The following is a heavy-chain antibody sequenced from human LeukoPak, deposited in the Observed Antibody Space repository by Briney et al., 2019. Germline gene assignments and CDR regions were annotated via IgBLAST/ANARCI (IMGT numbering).Heavy chain of an antibody. CDR1: GFTFSSYA. CDR3: AREIAPYSSSWYGEEWFDP. J-gene: IGHJ5*02. Sequence: GRSLRLSCAASGFTFSSYAMHWVRQAPGKGLEWVAVISYDGSNKYYADSVKGRFTISRDNSKNTLYLQMNSLRAGDTAVYYCAREIAPYSSSWYGEEWFDPWGQGTLVTVSS. CDR2: ISYDGSNK. D-gene: IGHD6-13*01. V-gene: IGHV3-30*04.